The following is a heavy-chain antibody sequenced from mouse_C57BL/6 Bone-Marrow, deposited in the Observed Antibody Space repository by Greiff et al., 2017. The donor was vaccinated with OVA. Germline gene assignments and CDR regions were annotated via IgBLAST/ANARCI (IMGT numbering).Heavy chain of an antibody. D-gene: IGHD1-1*01. V-gene: IGHV1-82*01. CDR1: GYAFSSSW. CDR2: IYPGDGDT. J-gene: IGHJ2*01. Sequence: VQLQQSGPELVKPGASVKISCKASGYAFSSSWMNWVKQRPGKGLEWIGRIYPGDGDTNYNGKFKGKATLTADKSSSTAYMQLSSLTSEASAFYVCAMHEVCYYASLFDYWGQGTTLTVSS. CDR3: AMHEVCYYASLFDY.